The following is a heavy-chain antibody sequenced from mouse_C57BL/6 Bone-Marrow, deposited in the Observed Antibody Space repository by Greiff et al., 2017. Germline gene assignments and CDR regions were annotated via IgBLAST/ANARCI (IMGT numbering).Heavy chain of an antibody. CDR2: IYPGSGST. CDR3: ARSSLLRYPSYWYFDV. J-gene: IGHJ1*03. D-gene: IGHD1-1*01. V-gene: IGHV1-55*01. CDR1: GYTFTSYW. Sequence: QVQLQQPGAELVKPGASVKMSCKASGYTFTSYWITWVKQRPGQGLEWIGDIYPGSGSTNYNEKFKSKATLTVDTSSSTAYMQLSSLTSEDSAVYYCARSSLLRYPSYWYFDVWGTGTTVTVSS.